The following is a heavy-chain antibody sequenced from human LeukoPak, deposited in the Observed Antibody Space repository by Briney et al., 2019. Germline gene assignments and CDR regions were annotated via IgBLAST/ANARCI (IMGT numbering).Heavy chain of an antibody. CDR1: GGSIRSSYYY. V-gene: IGHV4-39*01. D-gene: IGHD3-3*01. Sequence: SGTLSLTCTVSGGSIRSSYYYWGWIRQPPGKGLEWIGSIYDSGSTYYNPSLKSRVTISVDTSKNQFSLKLNSVTAADTAVYYCARRGYWSGYYNWFDPWGQGTLVTVSS. J-gene: IGHJ5*02. CDR2: IYDSGST. CDR3: ARRGYWSGYYNWFDP.